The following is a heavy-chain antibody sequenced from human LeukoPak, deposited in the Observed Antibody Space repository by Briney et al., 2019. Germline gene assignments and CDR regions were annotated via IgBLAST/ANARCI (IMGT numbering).Heavy chain of an antibody. Sequence: GGSLRLSCAASGFTFSSYAMSWVRQAPGKGLEWVSAISGSGGSTYYADSVKGRFTISRDNSKNKLYLQMNSLRAEDTAVYYCAKGGEYCSGGSCYHWGGMDYYYGMDVWGQGTTVTVSS. D-gene: IGHD2-15*01. V-gene: IGHV3-23*01. CDR2: ISGSGGST. J-gene: IGHJ6*02. CDR3: AKGGEYCSGGSCYHWGGMDYYYGMDV. CDR1: GFTFSSYA.